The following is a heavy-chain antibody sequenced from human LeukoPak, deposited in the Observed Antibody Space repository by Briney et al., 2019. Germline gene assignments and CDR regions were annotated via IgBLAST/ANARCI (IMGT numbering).Heavy chain of an antibody. V-gene: IGHV1-2*02. CDR3: ARDSSSSGRDYYYYYYMDV. D-gene: IGHD6-6*01. J-gene: IGHJ6*03. CDR1: GYTVTGYY. CDR2: INPNSGGT. Sequence: ASVKVSCKASGYTVTGYYMHWVRQAPGQGLEWMGWINPNSGGTNYAQKFQGRVTMTRDTSISTAYMELSRLRSDDTAVYYCARDSSSSGRDYYYYYYMDVWGKGTTVTVSS.